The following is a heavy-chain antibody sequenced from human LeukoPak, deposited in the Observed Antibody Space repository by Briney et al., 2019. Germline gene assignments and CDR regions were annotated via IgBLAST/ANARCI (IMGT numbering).Heavy chain of an antibody. CDR2: MSPDSGKT. D-gene: IGHD3-10*02. J-gene: IGHJ6*03. CDR1: GYTFTSYD. V-gene: IGHV1-8*01. Sequence: ASVKVSCKASGYTFTSYDVNWVRQATGQGLEWMGWMSPDSGKTGYAQKFQGRITITADKSTTTAYMDLRSLTSEDTAIYYCARLFIPRQSHLYYSYYMDVWGKGTAVTVSS. CDR3: ARLFIPRQSHLYYSYYMDV.